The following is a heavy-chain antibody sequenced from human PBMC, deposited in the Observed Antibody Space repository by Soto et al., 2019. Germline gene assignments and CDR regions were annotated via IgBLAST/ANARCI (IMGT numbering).Heavy chain of an antibody. CDR3: EKDAGIRYYFDS. CDR1: GFTFSSYA. J-gene: IGHJ4*02. Sequence: EVQLLESGGGLVQPGGSLRLSCAASGFTFSSYAMSWVRQAPGKGLEWVSAISGSGGSTYYADSVKGRFTISRDNSKNTLYLQMHSLRAEDTAVYYCEKDAGIRYYFDSWGQGTLVTVSS. CDR2: ISGSGGST. D-gene: IGHD2-21*01. V-gene: IGHV3-23*01.